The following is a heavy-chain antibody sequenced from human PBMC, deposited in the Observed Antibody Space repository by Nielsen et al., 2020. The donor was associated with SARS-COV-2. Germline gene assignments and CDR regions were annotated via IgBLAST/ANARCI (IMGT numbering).Heavy chain of an antibody. CDR2: IYYSGST. J-gene: IGHJ4*02. CDR1: GGSISSGGYY. CDR3: ARDGVGASDYFDY. V-gene: IGHV4-31*03. Sequence: SETLSLTCTVSGGSISSGGYYWSWIRQHPGKGLEWIGYIYYSGSTYYNPSLKSRVTISVDTSKSQFSLKLSSVTAADTAVYYCARDGVGASDYFDYWGQGTLVTVSS. D-gene: IGHD1-26*01.